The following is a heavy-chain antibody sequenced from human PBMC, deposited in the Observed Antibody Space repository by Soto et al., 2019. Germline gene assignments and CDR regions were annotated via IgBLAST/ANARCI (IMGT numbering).Heavy chain of an antibody. V-gene: IGHV3-23*01. CDR3: ARGEGIASH. CDR2: ISGGGETT. D-gene: IGHD6-13*01. Sequence: EVQLLESGGGLVQPGGSLRLSCAASGFTFSSYAMWWVRQAPGKGLECVSAISGGGETTYYADSVKGRFTISRDNSKNTLYLQMNSLRAEDTAVYYGARGEGIASHWGQGTLVTVSS. J-gene: IGHJ4*02. CDR1: GFTFSSYA.